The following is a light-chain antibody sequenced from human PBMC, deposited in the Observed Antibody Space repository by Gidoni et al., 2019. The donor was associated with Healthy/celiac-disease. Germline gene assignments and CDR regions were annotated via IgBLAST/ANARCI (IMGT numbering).Light chain of an antibody. CDR1: QSVSSSY. CDR2: GAS. CDR3: QQYGSSPRVYT. V-gene: IGKV3-20*01. Sequence: DIVLPQSPGTLSLSPGERATLSCRASQSVSSSYLAWYQQKPGQAPRLLIYGASSRATGIPDRFSGSGSGTDFTLTISRLVPEDFAVYYCQQYGSSPRVYTFGQGTKLEIK. J-gene: IGKJ2*01.